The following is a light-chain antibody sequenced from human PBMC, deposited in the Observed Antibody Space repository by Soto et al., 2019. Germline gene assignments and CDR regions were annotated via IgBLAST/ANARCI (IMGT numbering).Light chain of an antibody. J-gene: IGKJ3*01. CDR3: QQSYSNPFT. CDR1: QSISSY. CDR2: AAS. Sequence: DIQMTQSPSSLSASVGDRVTITCRASQSISSYLNWYQQKPGKAPNLLMYAASSLQSGVPSRFSGSGSGTDFTLTISSLQPEDFATYYCQQSYSNPFTFGPGTKVDVK. V-gene: IGKV1-39*01.